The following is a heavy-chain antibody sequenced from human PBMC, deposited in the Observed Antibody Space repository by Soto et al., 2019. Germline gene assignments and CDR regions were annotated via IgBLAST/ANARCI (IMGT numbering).Heavy chain of an antibody. CDR1: GFTFSSYS. Sequence: GGSLRLSCATSGFTFSSYSMNWVRQAPGKGLEWVSSISSSSSYIYYADSVKGRFTISRDNAKNSLYLQMNSLRAEDTAVYYCARGLIAARPNYYYYGMDVWGQGTTVTVSS. V-gene: IGHV3-21*01. D-gene: IGHD6-6*01. CDR3: ARGLIAARPNYYYYGMDV. J-gene: IGHJ6*02. CDR2: ISSSSSYI.